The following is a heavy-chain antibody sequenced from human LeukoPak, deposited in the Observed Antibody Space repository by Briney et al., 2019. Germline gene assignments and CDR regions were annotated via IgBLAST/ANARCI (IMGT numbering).Heavy chain of an antibody. D-gene: IGHD6-19*01. J-gene: IGHJ4*02. CDR3: TTALSQYSSGWYGNYFDY. Sequence: GGSLRLSCAASGFTFSKAWMSWVRQAPGKGMEWVGRIRSKTEGGTTDYAAPVKGRFTISRDDSKNTLYLQMNSLKTEDTAVYYCTTALSQYSSGWYGNYFDYWGQGTLVTVSS. V-gene: IGHV3-15*01. CDR1: GFTFSKAW. CDR2: IRSKTEGGTT.